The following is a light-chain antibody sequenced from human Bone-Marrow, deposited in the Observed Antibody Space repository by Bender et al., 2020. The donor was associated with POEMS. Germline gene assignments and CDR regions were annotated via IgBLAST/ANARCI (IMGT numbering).Light chain of an antibody. CDR1: SSDVGAYDF. CDR3: TSYTSSSTVL. J-gene: IGLJ2*01. CDR2: DVS. V-gene: IGLV2-14*03. Sequence: QSALTQPPSASGSPGQSVAISCTGTSSDVGAYDFVSWYQQHPGKAPKLMIFDVSNRPSGVSNRFSGSKSGNTASLTISGLQAEDEADYYCTSYTSSSTVLFGGGTKLTVL.